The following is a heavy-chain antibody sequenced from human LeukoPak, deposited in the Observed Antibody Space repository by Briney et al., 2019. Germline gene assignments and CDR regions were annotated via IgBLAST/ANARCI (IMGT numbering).Heavy chain of an antibody. V-gene: IGHV3-23*01. Sequence: GGSLRLSCAASGFTFSSYGMSWVRQAPGKGLEWVSAISGSGGSTYYADSVKGRFTISRDNSKNTLYLQMNSLRAEDTAVYYCAKDREYYGSGSYYTNPLDYWGQGTLVTVSS. CDR1: GFTFSSYG. D-gene: IGHD3-10*01. J-gene: IGHJ4*02. CDR3: AKDREYYGSGSYYTNPLDY. CDR2: ISGSGGST.